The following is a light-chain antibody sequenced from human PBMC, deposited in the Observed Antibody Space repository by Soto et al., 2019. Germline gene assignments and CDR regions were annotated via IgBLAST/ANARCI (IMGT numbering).Light chain of an antibody. CDR1: SSDVGGYNY. CDR2: DVS. V-gene: IGLV2-11*01. J-gene: IGLJ1*01. Sequence: QSALTQPRSVSGSPGQSVTISCTGTSSDVGGYNYVSWYQQHPGKAPKLMIYDVSKRPSGVPDRFSGSKSGNTASLTISWLQAEDEADYYCCSYSGSYVFGTGTTVTVL. CDR3: CSYSGSYV.